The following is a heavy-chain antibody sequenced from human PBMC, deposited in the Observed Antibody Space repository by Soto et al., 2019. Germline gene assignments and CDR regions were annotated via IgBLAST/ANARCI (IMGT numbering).Heavy chain of an antibody. CDR3: ARDSPRSSGSHYFDY. J-gene: IGHJ4*02. CDR1: GGSISSYY. V-gene: IGHV4-59*01. Sequence: SETLSLTCTVSGGSISSYYWSWIRQPPGKGLEWIGYIYYSGSTNYNPSLKSRVTISVDTSKNQFSLKLSSVTAADTAVYYCARDSPRSSGSHYFDYWGQGTLVTVSS. D-gene: IGHD6-19*01. CDR2: IYYSGST.